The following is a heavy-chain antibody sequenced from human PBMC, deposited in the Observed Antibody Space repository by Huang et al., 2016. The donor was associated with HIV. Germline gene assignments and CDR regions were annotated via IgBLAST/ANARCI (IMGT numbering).Heavy chain of an antibody. J-gene: IGHJ4*02. V-gene: IGHV3-30*18. CDR1: GFTFSSYG. CDR2: ISYDAKTK. Sequence: QVQLVESGGGVVQPGRSLRISCAASGFTFSSYGMHWVRQAAGNGLGWVAVISYDAKTKDYADSVKGRFSISRDKSKATVYLQLNSLRLEDTAVYYCAKGGSAAAVLDFWGQGTLVTVSS. CDR3: AKGGSAAAVLDF. D-gene: IGHD6-13*01.